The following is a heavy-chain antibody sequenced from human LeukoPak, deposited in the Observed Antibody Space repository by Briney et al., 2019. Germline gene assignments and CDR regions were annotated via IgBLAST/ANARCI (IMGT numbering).Heavy chain of an antibody. CDR2: ISSSSSYI. V-gene: IGHV3-21*01. CDR1: GFTFSSYS. J-gene: IGHJ6*02. D-gene: IGHD2-2*01. Sequence: PGGSLRLSCAASGFTFSSYSMNWVRQAPGKGLEWVSSISSSSSYIYYADSVKGRFTISRDNAKNSLYLQMNSLRAEDTAVYYCATTPYCSSTGCYFDYYYGMDVWGQGTTVTVSS. CDR3: ATTPYCSSTGCYFDYYYGMDV.